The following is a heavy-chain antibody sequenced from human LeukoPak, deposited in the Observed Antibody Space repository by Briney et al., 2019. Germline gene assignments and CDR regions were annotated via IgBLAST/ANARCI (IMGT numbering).Heavy chain of an antibody. CDR1: GYAFIDYY. Sequence: ASVKVSCKASGYAFIDYYMHWVRQAAGQRLEWMGWIDPHSGGTNYAQKIQGRVAMARDTSISTAYMELSRLRSDDAAVYYCAREYYDSSGRKHAFDIWGQGTMVTVSS. D-gene: IGHD3-22*01. CDR3: AREYYDSSGRKHAFDI. V-gene: IGHV1-2*02. CDR2: IDPHSGGT. J-gene: IGHJ3*02.